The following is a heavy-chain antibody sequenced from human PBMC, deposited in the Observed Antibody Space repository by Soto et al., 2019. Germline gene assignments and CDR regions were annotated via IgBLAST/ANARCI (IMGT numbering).Heavy chain of an antibody. CDR1: GFSLTSRPMG. CDR2: IYWDDDK. Sequence: KESGPTLVKPTQTLTLTCTFSGFSLTSRPMGVGWIRQPPGKALEGLVFIYWDDDKRYSPSLKSRLTITNDTSGNHVVLTMTNMDPVDTATYYCAHRLSGYNWNGGYFHYWGQGALVTVSS. V-gene: IGHV2-5*02. J-gene: IGHJ4*02. D-gene: IGHD1-1*01. CDR3: AHRLSGYNWNGGYFHY.